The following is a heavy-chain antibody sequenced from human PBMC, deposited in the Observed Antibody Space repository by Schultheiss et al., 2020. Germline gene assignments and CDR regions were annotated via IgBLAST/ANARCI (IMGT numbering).Heavy chain of an antibody. CDR3: ARVPSHYDISTGFKNNYYMDV. CDR2: ISGSGGST. D-gene: IGHD3-9*01. Sequence: GGSLRLSCAASGFTVSSNYMSWVRQAPGKGLEWVSAISGSGGSTYYADSVKGRFTISRDNAKNSLYLQMNSLKVDDSAMYYCARVPSHYDISTGFKNNYYMDVWGKGTAVTVSS. V-gene: IGHV3-11*01. J-gene: IGHJ6*03. CDR1: GFTVSSNY.